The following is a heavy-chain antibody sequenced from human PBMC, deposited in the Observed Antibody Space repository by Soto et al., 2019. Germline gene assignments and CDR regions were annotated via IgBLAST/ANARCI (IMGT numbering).Heavy chain of an antibody. CDR3: ARVSEIAARPYFHF. J-gene: IGHJ4*02. V-gene: IGHV4-59*01. D-gene: IGHD6-6*01. CDR1: GGSISSYY. Sequence: SETLSLTCTVSGGSISSYYWSWIRQPPGKGLEWIGYIYYSGNTNYNPSLESRVTISVDTSKNQFSLKLSSVTAADTAVYYCARVSEIAARPYFHFWGQGTLVTAPQ. CDR2: IYYSGNT.